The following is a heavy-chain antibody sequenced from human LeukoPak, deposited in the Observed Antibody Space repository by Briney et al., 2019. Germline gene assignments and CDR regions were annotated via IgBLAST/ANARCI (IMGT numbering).Heavy chain of an antibody. CDR3: ASATLRYFASGLPTGPGGHQFDP. J-gene: IGHJ5*02. CDR1: GYTFTGYY. D-gene: IGHD3-9*01. Sequence: GASVKVSCKASGYTFTGYYMHWVRQAPGQGLEWMGWINPNSGGTNYAQKFQGRVTMTRDTSISTAYMELSRLRSDDTAVYYCASATLRYFASGLPTGPGGHQFDPWGQGTLVTVSS. CDR2: INPNSGGT. V-gene: IGHV1-2*02.